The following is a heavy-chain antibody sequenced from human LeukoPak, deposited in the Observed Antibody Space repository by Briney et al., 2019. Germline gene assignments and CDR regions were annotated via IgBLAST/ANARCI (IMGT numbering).Heavy chain of an antibody. Sequence: PSETLSLTCAVYGGSFSGYYWNWIRQPPGKGLEWIGEINHSGSTNYNPSLKSRVTISADTSKNQFSLKLSSVSAAETAVYYCAGIFVLPSGSYGMDVWGQGTTVTVSS. CDR1: GGSFSGYY. V-gene: IGHV4-34*01. CDR3: AGIFVLPSGSYGMDV. J-gene: IGHJ6*02. CDR2: INHSGST. D-gene: IGHD1-26*01.